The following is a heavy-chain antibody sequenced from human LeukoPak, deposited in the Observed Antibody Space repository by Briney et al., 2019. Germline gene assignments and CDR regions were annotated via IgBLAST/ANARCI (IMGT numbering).Heavy chain of an antibody. CDR2: ISYDGSNK. J-gene: IGHJ4*02. Sequence: GRSLRLSCAASGFTFSSYAMHWVRQAPGKGLEWVAVISYDGSNKYYADSVKGRFTISRDNSKNTLYLQMNSLRAEDAGVYYCAKDGVNAAMVGLFDYWGQGTLVTVSS. CDR3: AKDGVNAAMVGLFDY. CDR1: GFTFSSYA. D-gene: IGHD5-18*01. V-gene: IGHV3-30*04.